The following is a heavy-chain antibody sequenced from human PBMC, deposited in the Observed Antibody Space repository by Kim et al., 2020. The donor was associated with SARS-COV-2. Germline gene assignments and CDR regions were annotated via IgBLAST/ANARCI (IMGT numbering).Heavy chain of an antibody. CDR2: INAGNGNT. J-gene: IGHJ5*02. CDR3: ARDIEVVVTANNWFDP. CDR1: GYTFTSYA. Sequence: ASVKVSCKASGYTFTSYAMHWVRQAPGQRLEWMGWINAGNGNTKYSQKFQGRVTITRDTSASTAYMELSSLRSEDTAVYYCARDIEVVVTANNWFDPWPREPWSPSPQ. V-gene: IGHV1-3*01. D-gene: IGHD2-21*02.